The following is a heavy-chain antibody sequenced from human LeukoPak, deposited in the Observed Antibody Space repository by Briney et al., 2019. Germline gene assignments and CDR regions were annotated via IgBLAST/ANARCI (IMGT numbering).Heavy chain of an antibody. CDR2: IWYDGSIK. CDR3: AKGGIAAPFDY. V-gene: IGHV3-33*06. CDR1: GLTFSNYV. Sequence: GGSLRLSCAASGLTFSNYVMHWVRQAPGKGLEWVAVIWYDGSIKHNADSVKGRFTISRDNSKNTLYVQMNSLRVEDTAVYYCAKGGIAAPFDYWGQGTLVTVSS. D-gene: IGHD6-13*01. J-gene: IGHJ4*02.